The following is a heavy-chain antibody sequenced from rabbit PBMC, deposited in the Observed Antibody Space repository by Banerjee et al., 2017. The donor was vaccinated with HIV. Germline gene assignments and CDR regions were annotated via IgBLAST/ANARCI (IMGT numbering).Heavy chain of an antibody. Sequence: QQLVESGGGLVKPGASLTLTCKASGFSFSSGYDMCWVRQAPGKGLEWIACIYAGNSGASYYASWAKGRFTISKTSSTTVTLQMTGLTAADTATYFCARGSAYAGAGYALWGPGTLVTVS. J-gene: IGHJ4*01. D-gene: IGHD4-2*01. V-gene: IGHV1S40*01. CDR1: GFSFSSGYD. CDR2: IYAGNSGAS. CDR3: ARGSAYAGAGYAL.